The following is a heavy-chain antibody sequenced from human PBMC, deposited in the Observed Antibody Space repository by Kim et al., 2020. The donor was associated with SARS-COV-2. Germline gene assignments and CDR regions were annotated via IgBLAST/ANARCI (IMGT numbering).Heavy chain of an antibody. Sequence: GGSLRLSCAASGFTFSSYEMNWVRQAPGKGLEWVSYISSSGSTIYYADSVKGRFTISRDNAKNSLYLQMNSLRAEDTAVYYCAHGFGELLFNFFGPNYYGMDVWGQGTTVTVSS. J-gene: IGHJ6*02. CDR1: GFTFSSYE. D-gene: IGHD3-10*01. CDR2: ISSSGSTI. CDR3: AHGFGELLFNFFGPNYYGMDV. V-gene: IGHV3-48*03.